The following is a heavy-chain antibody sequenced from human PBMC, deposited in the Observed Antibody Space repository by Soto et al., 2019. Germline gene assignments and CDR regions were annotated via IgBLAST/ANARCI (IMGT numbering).Heavy chain of an antibody. Sequence: PSETLSLTCAVYGGSFSGYYWSWIRQPPGKGLEWIGEINHSGSTNYNPSLKSRVTISVDTSKNQFSLKLSSVTAADTAVYYCARPRANCSSTSCYDFDYWGQGTLVTVSS. CDR1: GGSFSGYY. J-gene: IGHJ4*02. V-gene: IGHV4-34*01. CDR3: ARPRANCSSTSCYDFDY. D-gene: IGHD2-2*01. CDR2: INHSGST.